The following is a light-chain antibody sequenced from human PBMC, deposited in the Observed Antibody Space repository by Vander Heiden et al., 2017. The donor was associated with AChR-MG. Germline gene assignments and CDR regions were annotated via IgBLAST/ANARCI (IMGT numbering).Light chain of an antibody. J-gene: IGKJ1*01. V-gene: IGKV1-39*01. CDR1: QSISTF. Sequence: DIQMTQSPSSLSASVGDRVTITCQASQSISTFLHWYQRKPGKAPKLLIYSASNLESGVPSRFTGSGSGTDFTLTITSLQPEDFATYYCQQSYSTPTFGQGTKVETK. CDR3: QQSYSTPT. CDR2: SAS.